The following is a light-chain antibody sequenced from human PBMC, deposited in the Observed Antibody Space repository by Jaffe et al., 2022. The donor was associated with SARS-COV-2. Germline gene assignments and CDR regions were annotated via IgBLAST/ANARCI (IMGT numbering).Light chain of an antibody. J-gene: IGKJ1*01. Sequence: EIVLTQSPGTLSLSPGERATLSCRASQSVSASSLAWYQQTPGQAPRLLIYGVSSRATGIPDRFSGSGSGTDFTLTISRLEPEDFAVYYCQQYGSSPRTFGQGTKVEIK. CDR2: GVS. CDR3: QQYGSSPRT. CDR1: QSVSASS. V-gene: IGKV3-20*01.